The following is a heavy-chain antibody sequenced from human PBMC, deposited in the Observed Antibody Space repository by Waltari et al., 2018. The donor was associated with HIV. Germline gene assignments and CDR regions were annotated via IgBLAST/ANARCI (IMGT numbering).Heavy chain of an antibody. Sequence: EVQLVETGGGLIQPGGSLRLSCAVPGFTVSNNYMSWVRQAPGKGLEWVSVIYSGGSTYYADSVKGRFTISRDNSKNTLYLQMNSLRAEDTAVYYCARDWSSSYDYWGQGTLVTVSS. CDR3: ARDWSSSYDY. CDR2: IYSGGST. D-gene: IGHD6-13*01. V-gene: IGHV3-53*02. J-gene: IGHJ4*02. CDR1: GFTVSNNY.